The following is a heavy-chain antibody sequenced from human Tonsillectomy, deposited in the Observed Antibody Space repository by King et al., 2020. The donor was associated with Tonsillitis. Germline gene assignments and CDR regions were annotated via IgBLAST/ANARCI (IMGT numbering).Heavy chain of an antibody. CDR3: AKDLMTTVTSLNSAAIDH. Sequence: QLVESGGGSVQPGGSLRLSCAASGFTFSNYAMNWVRQAPGKGLEWVSGVSGSGGSTYYADSVKGRFTVSRDNPKNTLFLQMNSPRAEDTAVYYCAKDLMTTVTSLNSAAIDHWGQGTLVTVSS. V-gene: IGHV3-23*04. J-gene: IGHJ4*02. CDR2: VSGSGGST. CDR1: GFTFSNYA. D-gene: IGHD4-11*01.